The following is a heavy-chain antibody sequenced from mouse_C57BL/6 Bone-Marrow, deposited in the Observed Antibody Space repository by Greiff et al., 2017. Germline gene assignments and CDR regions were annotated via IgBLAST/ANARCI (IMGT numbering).Heavy chain of an antibody. J-gene: IGHJ2*01. CDR1: GYTFTSYW. D-gene: IGHD1-1*01. V-gene: IGHV1-74*01. CDR2: IHPSDSDT. Sequence: VQLQQPGAELVKPGASVKVSCKASGYTFTSYWMHWVKQRPGQGVLEWIGRIHPSDSDTNYNQKFKGKATLTVDKSSSTAYMQLSSLTSEDSAVYYCAIRDGSRPYYFDYWGQGTTLTVSS. CDR3: AIRDGSRPYYFDY.